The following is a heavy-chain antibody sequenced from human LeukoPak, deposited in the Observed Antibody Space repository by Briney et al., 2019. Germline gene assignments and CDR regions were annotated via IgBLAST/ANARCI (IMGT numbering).Heavy chain of an antibody. V-gene: IGHV4-59*01. CDR2: IYYSGST. CDR1: GGSISNYY. CDR3: ARSYYFDY. J-gene: IGHJ4*02. Sequence: SETLSLTCTVAGGSISNYYWSWIRHPPRKGLEWIGYIYYSGSTNYNPSLKSRVTISVDTSKNQFALKLSSVTAADTAVYYCARSYYFDYWGQGTLVTVSS.